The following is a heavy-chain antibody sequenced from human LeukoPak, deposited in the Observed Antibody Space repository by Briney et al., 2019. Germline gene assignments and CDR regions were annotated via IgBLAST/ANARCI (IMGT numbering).Heavy chain of an antibody. D-gene: IGHD3-16*02. Sequence: SETLSLTCTVSGGSISSFYWSWIRQPPGKGLEWIGCVYYSGTTNYNPSLKSRVTISGDTSKNQFSLKLSSVTAADTAVYYCAIQSLRGGWDSFDSGGRGAVATAS. CDR2: VYYSGTT. V-gene: IGHV4-59*01. CDR3: AIQSLRGGWDSFDS. CDR1: GGSISSFY. J-gene: IGHJ4*02.